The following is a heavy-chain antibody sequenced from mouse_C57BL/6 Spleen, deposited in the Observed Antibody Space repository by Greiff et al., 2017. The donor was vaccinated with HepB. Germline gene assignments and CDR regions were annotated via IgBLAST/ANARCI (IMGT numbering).Heavy chain of an antibody. V-gene: IGHV14-4*01. J-gene: IGHJ4*01. CDR3: TSGRLRRGDYYAMDY. Sequence: EVQLQQSGAELVRPGASVKLSCTASGFNIKDDYMHWVKQRPEQGLEWIGWIDPENGDTEYASKFQGKATITADTSSNTAYLQLSSLASEDTAVYYRTSGRLRRGDYYAMDYWGQGTSVTVSS. CDR2: IDPENGDT. CDR1: GFNIKDDY. D-gene: IGHD2-4*01.